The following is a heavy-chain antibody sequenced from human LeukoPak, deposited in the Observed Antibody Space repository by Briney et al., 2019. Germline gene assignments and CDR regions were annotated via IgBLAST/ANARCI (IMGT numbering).Heavy chain of an antibody. Sequence: SETLSLTCAVYGGSFSGYYWSWIRQPPGKGLEWIGEINHSGSTNYNPPLKSRVTISVDTSKNQFSLKLSSVTAADTAVYYCAGLRRGPDAFDIWGQGTMVTVSS. V-gene: IGHV4-34*01. D-gene: IGHD3-16*01. CDR3: AGLRRGPDAFDI. J-gene: IGHJ3*02. CDR2: INHSGST. CDR1: GGSFSGYY.